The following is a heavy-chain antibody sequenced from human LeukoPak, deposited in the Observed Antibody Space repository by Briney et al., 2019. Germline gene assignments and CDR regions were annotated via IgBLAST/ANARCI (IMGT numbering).Heavy chain of an antibody. V-gene: IGHV3-21*01. CDR1: GFTFSSYS. Sequence: GGSLRLSCAASGFTFSSYSMNWVRQAPGKGLEWVSSISSSSSYIYYADSVKGRFTISRDNAKNSLYLQMNSLRAEDTAVYYCARDPQGYSSRGQAYWGQGTLVTVSS. CDR3: ARDPQGYSSRGQAY. CDR2: ISSSSSYI. J-gene: IGHJ4*02. D-gene: IGHD6-13*01.